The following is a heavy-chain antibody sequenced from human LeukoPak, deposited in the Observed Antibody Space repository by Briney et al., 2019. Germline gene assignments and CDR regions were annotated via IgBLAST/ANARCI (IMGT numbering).Heavy chain of an antibody. J-gene: IGHJ5*02. Sequence: PSETLSLTCTVTGGSISSYYWSWIRQPPGKGLEWIGYIYYSGSTNYNPSLKSRVTISVDTSKNQFSLKLSSVTAADTAAYYCARAESIAARRAWFDPWGQGTLVTVSS. CDR2: IYYSGST. CDR3: ARAESIAARRAWFDP. CDR1: GGSISSYY. V-gene: IGHV4-59*01. D-gene: IGHD6-6*01.